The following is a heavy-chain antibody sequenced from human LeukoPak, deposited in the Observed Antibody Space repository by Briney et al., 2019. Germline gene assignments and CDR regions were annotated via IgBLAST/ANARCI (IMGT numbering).Heavy chain of an antibody. D-gene: IGHD6-19*01. CDR2: ISSSSSTI. V-gene: IGHV3-48*01. Sequence: PGGSLRLSCAASGFTFSSYSMNWVRQAPGKGLEWVSYISSSSSTIYYADFVKGRFTISRDNDKNSLYLQMNSLRAEDTAVYYCARGIAVVGYWGQGTLVTVSS. CDR3: ARGIAVVGY. J-gene: IGHJ4*02. CDR1: GFTFSSYS.